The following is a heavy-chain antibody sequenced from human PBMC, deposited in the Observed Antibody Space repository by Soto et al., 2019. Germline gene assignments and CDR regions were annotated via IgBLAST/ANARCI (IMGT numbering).Heavy chain of an antibody. J-gene: IGHJ4*02. V-gene: IGHV3-23*01. Sequence: EVQLLESGGDLVQPGRSLRLSCAASGFTFSGYAMSWVRQAPGKGLEWVSVIHGGGNSAYYADSVKGRFTISRDNSKKAPYLQMSSPRGENTPVYYCARNRMRVTTSWHFDYWGQGNLVTVSS. CDR1: GFTFSGYA. D-gene: IGHD4-17*01. CDR2: IHGGGNSA. CDR3: ARNRMRVTTSWHFDY.